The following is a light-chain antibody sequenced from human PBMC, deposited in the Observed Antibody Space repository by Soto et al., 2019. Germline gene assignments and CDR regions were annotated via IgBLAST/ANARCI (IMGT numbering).Light chain of an antibody. J-gene: IGLJ2*01. V-gene: IGLV2-14*01. Sequence: QSALTQPASVSGSPGQSITISCTGTSSDVGGYNYVSWYQQHPGKAPKLMIYEVSNRPSGVSNRFSGSKSGNKASLTISGLQAEDEADYSCSSHTTSGTPIFGGGTKLTV. CDR3: SSHTTSGTPI. CDR2: EVS. CDR1: SSDVGGYNY.